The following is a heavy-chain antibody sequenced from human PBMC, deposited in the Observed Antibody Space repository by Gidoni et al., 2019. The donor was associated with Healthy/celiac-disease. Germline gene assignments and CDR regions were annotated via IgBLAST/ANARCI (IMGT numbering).Heavy chain of an antibody. CDR3: AKAVYYGSGAFDY. J-gene: IGHJ4*02. V-gene: IGHV3-23*01. Sequence: EVQLLESGGGLVQPGGSLRLSCAASGFPFSSYAMSWVRQAPGKGLEWVSAISGSGGSTYDADSVKGRFTISRDNSKNTLYLQMNSLRAEDTAVYYCAKAVYYGSGAFDYWGQGTLVTVSS. CDR1: GFPFSSYA. D-gene: IGHD3-10*01. CDR2: ISGSGGST.